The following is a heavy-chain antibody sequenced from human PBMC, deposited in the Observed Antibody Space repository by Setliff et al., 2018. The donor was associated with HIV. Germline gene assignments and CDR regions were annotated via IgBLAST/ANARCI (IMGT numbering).Heavy chain of an antibody. CDR2: INPSGGGT. D-gene: IGHD1-1*01. CDR1: GYTFTSYY. J-gene: IGHJ4*02. Sequence: ASVKVSCKASGYTFTSYYMHWVRRAPGQVLEWMGIINPSGGGTTYARKFQGRVTVTRDTSTTTVYMELSGLRSEDTAVYYCARATEAGTIDYWGQGTRVTVSS. CDR3: ARATEAGTIDY. V-gene: IGHV1-46*01.